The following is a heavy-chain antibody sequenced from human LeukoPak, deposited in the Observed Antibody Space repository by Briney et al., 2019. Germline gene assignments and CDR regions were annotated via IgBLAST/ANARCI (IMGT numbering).Heavy chain of an antibody. V-gene: IGHV1-2*02. CDR3: ARGPINHDYNFDY. CDR1: GYTFTGYY. CDR2: INPNSGGT. J-gene: IGHJ4*02. D-gene: IGHD4-11*01. Sequence: ASVKVSCKASGYTFTGYYMHWVRQAPGQGLEWMGWINPNSGGTNYAQKFQGRVTMTRDTSTSTVYMELSSLRSEDTAVYYCARGPINHDYNFDYWGQGTLVTVSS.